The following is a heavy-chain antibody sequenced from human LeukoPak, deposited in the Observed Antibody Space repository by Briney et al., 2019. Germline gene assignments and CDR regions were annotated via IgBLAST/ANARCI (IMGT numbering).Heavy chain of an antibody. Sequence: GGSLRLSCAASGFTFSSYSMNWVRQAPGKGLEWVSYISSSSSTIYYADSVKGRFTISRDNAKNSLYLQMNSLRAEDTAVYYCARDRAYSSSPEDYYGMDVWGQGTTVTVSS. D-gene: IGHD6-6*01. CDR3: ARDRAYSSSPEDYYGMDV. CDR2: ISSSSSTI. CDR1: GFTFSSYS. J-gene: IGHJ6*02. V-gene: IGHV3-48*01.